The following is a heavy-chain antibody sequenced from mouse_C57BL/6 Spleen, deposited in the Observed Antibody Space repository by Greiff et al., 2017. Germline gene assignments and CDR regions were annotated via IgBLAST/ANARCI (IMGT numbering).Heavy chain of an antibody. D-gene: IGHD2-14*01. Sequence: EVKLVESGGGLVKPGGSLKLSCAASGFTFSSYTMSWVRQTPGKRLEWVATISGGGGNTYYPDSVKGRFTISRDNAKNTLYLQMSRLRSEDTALYYCARLCGTRYFEVWGTGATVTASS. V-gene: IGHV5-9*01. CDR3: ARLCGTRYFEV. CDR2: ISGGGGNT. J-gene: IGHJ1*03. CDR1: GFTFSSYT.